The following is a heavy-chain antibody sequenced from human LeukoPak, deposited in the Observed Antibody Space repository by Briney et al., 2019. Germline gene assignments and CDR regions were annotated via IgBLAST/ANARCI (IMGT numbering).Heavy chain of an antibody. Sequence: ASLRLSCKASEDTFTGYYMHWVRQAPGQGLEYMGCVNPNNGVTEYAQEFQGRVTMTRDTSLSTAYMELSRLRSDDTAVYYCATDHCTRTNCYEDYYHGMDVWGQGTTVTVSS. J-gene: IGHJ6*02. CDR2: VNPNNGVT. CDR1: EDTFTGYY. CDR3: ATDHCTRTNCYEDYYHGMDV. D-gene: IGHD2-2*01. V-gene: IGHV1-2*02.